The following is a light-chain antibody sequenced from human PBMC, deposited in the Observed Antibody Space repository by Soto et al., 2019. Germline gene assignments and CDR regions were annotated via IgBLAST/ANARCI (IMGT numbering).Light chain of an antibody. J-gene: IGKJ2*01. CDR3: QQYVSSPYT. Sequence: EILMTQSPGTLSLSPGERATLSCRASQSVRTDQVAWYQQKPGQPPRLIIFGTSKRPGGIPDRFSGSGSGTDFTLTITRLEPEDFAVYHCQQYVSSPYTFGQGTNLEIK. CDR2: GTS. V-gene: IGKV3-20*01. CDR1: QSVRTDQ.